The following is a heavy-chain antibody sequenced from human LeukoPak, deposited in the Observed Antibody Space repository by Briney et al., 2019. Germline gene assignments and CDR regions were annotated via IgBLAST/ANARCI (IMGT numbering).Heavy chain of an antibody. V-gene: IGHV1-18*01. CDR3: ARGLPYVLRFLEFEGYYYMDV. J-gene: IGHJ6*03. CDR1: GYTFTSYG. CDR2: ISAYNGNT. Sequence: ASVKVSCKASGYTFTSYGISWVRQAPGQGLEWMGWISAYNGNTNYAQKLQGRVTMTTDTSTSTAYMELRSLRSDDTAVYYCARGLPYVLRFLEFEGYYYMDVWGKGTTVTVSS. D-gene: IGHD3-3*01.